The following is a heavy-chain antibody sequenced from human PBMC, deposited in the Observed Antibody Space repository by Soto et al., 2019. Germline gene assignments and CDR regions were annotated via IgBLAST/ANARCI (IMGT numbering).Heavy chain of an antibody. CDR3: ARQIYDSDTGPNFQYYFDS. Sequence: PVESLKISCKGSGYSFAGYWITWVRQKPWKGLEWMGRIDPSDSHTYYSPSFRGHVTISVTKSITTVFLQWSSLRASDTAMYYCARQIYDSDTGPNFQYYFDSWGKGNPVNVSS. D-gene: IGHD3-22*01. CDR1: GYSFAGYW. V-gene: IGHV5-10-1*01. J-gene: IGHJ4*02. CDR2: IDPSDSHT.